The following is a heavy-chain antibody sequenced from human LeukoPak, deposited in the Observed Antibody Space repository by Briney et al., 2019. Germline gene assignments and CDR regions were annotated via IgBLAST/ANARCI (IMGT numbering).Heavy chain of an antibody. V-gene: IGHV4-30-4*01. D-gene: IGHD1-26*01. CDR2: IYYSGST. J-gene: IGHJ4*02. CDR3: CSGSQLGMDY. CDR1: GGSISSGDYC. Sequence: SETLSLTCTVSGGSISSGDYCWRWIRQPPGKGREWIVYIYYSGSTYDNPSRKSRVTISVYTDKNQFSLKLSSVTAADTAVYYCCSGSQLGMDYWGQGTLVTVSS.